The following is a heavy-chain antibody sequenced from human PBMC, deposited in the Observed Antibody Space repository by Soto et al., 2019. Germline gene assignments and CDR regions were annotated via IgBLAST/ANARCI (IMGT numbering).Heavy chain of an antibody. Sequence: VQLVESGGGLVQPGGSLRLSCAASGFAFGSYWMNWVRQAPGKGLVWVSRISQDGAIATQADSVKGRFTISRDNAKNTLFLQMNSLRADDTAVYYCLREQRHCNEFAAQWGHGTRVNVSS. CDR2: ISQDGAIA. CDR3: LREQRHCNEFAAQ. D-gene: IGHD1-1*01. J-gene: IGHJ4*01. V-gene: IGHV3-74*01. CDR1: GFAFGSYW.